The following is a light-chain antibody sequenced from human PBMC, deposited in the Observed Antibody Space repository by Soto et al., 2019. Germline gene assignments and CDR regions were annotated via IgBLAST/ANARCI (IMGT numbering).Light chain of an antibody. CDR3: SSYTSSSTSV. Sequence: QSVLTQPASASGSPGQSITISCTGTSSDVGGYNYVSWYQQHPGKAPKLMIYDVSNRPSGVSNRFSGSKSGNTASLTISGLQAEDEADYYCSSYTSSSTSVFGTGTKLTVL. CDR1: SSDVGGYNY. V-gene: IGLV2-14*01. J-gene: IGLJ1*01. CDR2: DVS.